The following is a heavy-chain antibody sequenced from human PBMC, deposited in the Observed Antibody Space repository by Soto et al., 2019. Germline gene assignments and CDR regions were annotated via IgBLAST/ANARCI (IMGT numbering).Heavy chain of an antibody. CDR2: FDPEDGET. V-gene: IGHV1-24*01. D-gene: IGHD1-26*01. CDR3: ATDQNLKTVWWETDAFYI. Sequence: GASVKVSCKVSGYTLTELSMHWVRQAPGKGLEWMGGFDPEDGETIYAQKFQGRVTMTEDTSTDTAYMELSSLRSEDTAVYYCATDQNLKTVWWETDAFYIWGQGTMVTVSS. J-gene: IGHJ3*02. CDR1: GYTLTELS.